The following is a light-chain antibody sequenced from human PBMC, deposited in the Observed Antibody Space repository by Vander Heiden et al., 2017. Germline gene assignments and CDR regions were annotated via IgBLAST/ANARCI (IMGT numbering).Light chain of an antibody. V-gene: IGLV2-14*01. CDR3: SSYTSSSTRG. CDR1: SSDVGGYNY. CDR2: DVS. J-gene: IGLJ2*01. Sequence: QSALTQPASVSGSPGQSITISCTGTSSDVGGYNYVSWYQQHPGKAPKRMRYDVSNRPSGVSNRVSGSKSGKKASLTISGLQAEDEAYDDCSSYTSSSTRGFGGGTKLTV.